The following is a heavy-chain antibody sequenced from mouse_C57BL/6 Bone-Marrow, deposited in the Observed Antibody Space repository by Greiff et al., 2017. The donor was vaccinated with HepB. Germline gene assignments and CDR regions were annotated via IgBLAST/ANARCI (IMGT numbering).Heavy chain of an antibody. CDR2: IYPSDSET. D-gene: IGHD3-2*02. CDR3: ARTGAAQASYAMDD. J-gene: IGHJ4*01. V-gene: IGHV1-61*01. Sequence: QVQLQQPGAELVRPGSSVKLSCKASGYTFTSYWMDWVKQRPGQGLEWIGNIYPSDSETNYNQKFKDKATLTVDKSSSTAYMELSSLTSEDSAVYCGARTGAAQASYAMDDWGQGTSVTVSA. CDR1: GYTFTSYW.